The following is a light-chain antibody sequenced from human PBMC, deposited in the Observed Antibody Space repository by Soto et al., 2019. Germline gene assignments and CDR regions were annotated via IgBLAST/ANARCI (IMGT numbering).Light chain of an antibody. V-gene: IGLV1-44*01. Sequence: QSVLTQSPSASGTPGQRVTISCSGSSSNIGSNAVSWYQQLPGTAPKLLIYDNSRRPSGVPDRFSASKSGTSASLAISGLRSEDEADYYCAVWDDSLNGFFAFGTGTKVTVL. J-gene: IGLJ1*01. CDR3: AVWDDSLNGFFA. CDR2: DNS. CDR1: SSNIGSNA.